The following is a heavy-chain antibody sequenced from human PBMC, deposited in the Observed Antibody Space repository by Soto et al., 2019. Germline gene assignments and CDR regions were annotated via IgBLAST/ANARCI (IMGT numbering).Heavy chain of an antibody. CDR3: VRDRGYSGYTF. Sequence: VQLVESGGGLVKPGGSLSLSFAASGFDFSDSYMSWIGQAPGKGLEWVAYITSSSSNFTRYADSVRGRFTISRDNARNSVSLQMNSLRPEDTAVYYCVRDRGYSGYTFWGQGTQVTVS. J-gene: IGHJ4*02. CDR1: GFDFSDSY. D-gene: IGHD5-12*01. CDR2: ITSSSSNFT. V-gene: IGHV3-11*06.